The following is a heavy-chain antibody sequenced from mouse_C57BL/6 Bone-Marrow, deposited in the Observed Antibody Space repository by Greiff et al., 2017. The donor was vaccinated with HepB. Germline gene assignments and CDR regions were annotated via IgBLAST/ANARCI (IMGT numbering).Heavy chain of an antibody. Sequence: VQLVESGAELVRPGASVKLSCKASGYTFTDYYINWVKQRPGQGLEWIARIYPGSGNTYYNEKFKGKATLTAEKSSSTAYMQLSSLTSEDSAVYFCARWGLTGNAMDYWGQGTSVTVSS. D-gene: IGHD4-1*01. V-gene: IGHV1-76*01. J-gene: IGHJ4*01. CDR3: ARWGLTGNAMDY. CDR1: GYTFTDYY. CDR2: IYPGSGNT.